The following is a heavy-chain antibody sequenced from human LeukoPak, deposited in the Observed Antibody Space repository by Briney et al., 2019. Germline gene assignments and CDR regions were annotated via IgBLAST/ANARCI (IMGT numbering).Heavy chain of an antibody. V-gene: IGHV3-49*04. D-gene: IGHD6-19*01. Sequence: GGSLRLSCTASGFTFGDYAMSWVRQAPGKGLEWVGFIRSKAYGGTTEYAASVKGRFTISRDDSKSIAYLQMNSLKTEDTAVYYCELVSGWAFYYYYYMDVWGKGTTVTVSS. CDR1: GFTFGDYA. CDR2: IRSKAYGGTT. CDR3: ELVSGWAFYYYYYMDV. J-gene: IGHJ6*03.